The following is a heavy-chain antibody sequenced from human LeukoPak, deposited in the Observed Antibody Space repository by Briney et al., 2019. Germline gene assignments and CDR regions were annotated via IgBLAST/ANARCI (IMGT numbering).Heavy chain of an antibody. CDR2: IIWNSGSI. D-gene: IGHD6-13*01. CDR1: GFTFDDDA. CDR3: TRAYQRYSSSCEIDY. V-gene: IGHV3-9*01. J-gene: IGHJ4*01. Sequence: GGSLRLCCAASGFTFDDDAMHWVRQAPGKGLEWVSGIIWNSGSIGYADSVKGRFTISRDNAKSSLYLLMNSLRAENTPMYYGTRAYQRYSSSCEIDYWGDGTLVTVPS.